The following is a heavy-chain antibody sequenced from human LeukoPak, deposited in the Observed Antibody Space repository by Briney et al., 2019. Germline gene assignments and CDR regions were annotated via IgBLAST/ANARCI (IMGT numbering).Heavy chain of an antibody. CDR2: IYTSGST. CDR1: GGSISSYY. Sequence: SETLSLTCTVSGGSISSYYWNWIRQPAGKGLEWIGRIYTSGSTNYNPSLKSRVTMSVDTSKNQFSLKLSSVTAVDTAVYYCARGVEQWLVPYFDYWGQGTLVTVSS. V-gene: IGHV4-4*07. J-gene: IGHJ4*02. CDR3: ARGVEQWLVPYFDY. D-gene: IGHD6-19*01.